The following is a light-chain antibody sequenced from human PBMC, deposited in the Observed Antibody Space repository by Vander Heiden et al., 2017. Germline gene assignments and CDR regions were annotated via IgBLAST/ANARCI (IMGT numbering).Light chain of an antibody. CDR2: SNN. J-gene: IGLJ3*02. CDR1: SSNIGSRT. V-gene: IGLV1-44*01. Sequence: QSVLTQPPSASGTTGQRVTIPCSGSSSNIGSRTVNWYQHLPGTAPKLLIYSNNQRPSGVPDRISASKSGTSASLAVSGLQSEDEADYYCSAWDNSLNAWVFGGGTKLTVL. CDR3: SAWDNSLNAWV.